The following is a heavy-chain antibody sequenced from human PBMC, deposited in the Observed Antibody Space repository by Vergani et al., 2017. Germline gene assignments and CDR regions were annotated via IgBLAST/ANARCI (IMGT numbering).Heavy chain of an antibody. CDR3: ARNRYSGSYDGY. CDR2: INPSGGST. Sequence: QVQLVQSGAEVKKPGASVKLSCKASGYTFTSYYIHWARQAPGQGLEWMGIINPSGGSTSYAQKFQGRVTMTRDTSTSTVYMELSSLRSEDTAVYYCARNRYSGSYDGYWGQGTLVTVSS. V-gene: IGHV1-46*01. D-gene: IGHD1-26*01. CDR1: GYTFTSYY. J-gene: IGHJ4*02.